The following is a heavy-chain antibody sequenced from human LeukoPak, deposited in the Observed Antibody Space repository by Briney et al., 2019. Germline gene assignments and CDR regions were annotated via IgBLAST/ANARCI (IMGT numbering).Heavy chain of an antibody. CDR1: GFTFRSYG. CDR2: IRSDGSNV. J-gene: IGHJ4*02. D-gene: IGHD6-25*01. Sequence: PGGSLRLSCAASGFTFRSYGMHWVRQAPGKGLEWVAFIRSDGSNVYYVDSVKGRFTISRDNSKNTLYLQMNSLRAEDTALYYCGISGLFDSHFFDFWGQGTLVSVSS. V-gene: IGHV3-30*02. CDR3: GISGLFDSHFFDF.